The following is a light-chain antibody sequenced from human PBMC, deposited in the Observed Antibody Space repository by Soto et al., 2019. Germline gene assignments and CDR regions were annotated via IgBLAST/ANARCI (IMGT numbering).Light chain of an antibody. Sequence: QSVLTQPPSVSGAPGQRVTISCTGSSSNIGAVFDVHSYQQLPGTAPKLLIYANTNRPSGVPDRFSGSKSGTSASLAITGLQAEDEADYYCQSYDNSLSAWVFGGGTKLTVL. V-gene: IGLV1-40*01. CDR2: ANT. CDR1: SSNIGAVFD. J-gene: IGLJ3*02. CDR3: QSYDNSLSAWV.